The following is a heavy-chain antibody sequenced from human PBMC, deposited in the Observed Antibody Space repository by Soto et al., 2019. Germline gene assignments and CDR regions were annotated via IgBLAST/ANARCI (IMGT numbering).Heavy chain of an antibody. J-gene: IGHJ4*02. D-gene: IGHD1-26*01. CDR2: ISGSGGST. Sequence: GGSLRLSCAASGFTFSSYAMSWVRQAPGKGLEWVSAISGSGGSTYYADSVKGRFTISRDNSKNTLYLQMNSLRAEDTAVYYCAKAPKRGSYLSASPTYYFDYWGQGTLDTVSS. CDR3: AKAPKRGSYLSASPTYYFDY. V-gene: IGHV3-23*01. CDR1: GFTFSSYA.